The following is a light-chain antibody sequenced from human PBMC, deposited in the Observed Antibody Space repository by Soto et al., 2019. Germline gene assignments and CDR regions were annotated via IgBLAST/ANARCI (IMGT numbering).Light chain of an antibody. CDR3: QQYNNWPSGT. J-gene: IGKJ1*01. Sequence: VITQSPVSLSVSPGKRVTLSCRASQSVSSNLAWLQQKPGQAPRLLIYGASIRATGIPARFSGSGSGTEFSLTISSLXSEDIAVYYCQQYNNWPSGTFGQGTKVDIK. CDR2: GAS. CDR1: QSVSSN. V-gene: IGKV3-15*01.